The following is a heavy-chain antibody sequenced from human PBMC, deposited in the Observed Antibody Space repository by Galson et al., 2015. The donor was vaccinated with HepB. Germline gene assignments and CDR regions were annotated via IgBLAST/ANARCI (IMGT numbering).Heavy chain of an antibody. Sequence: SVKVSCKASGYTFTSFLMTWVRQAPGQGLEWMGWINTNTGNTTYAQDFTGRFVFSLDTSVSTAYLQISSLKAEDTAVYYCARDLGSAAAGPFDYWGQGTLVTVSS. CDR1: GYTFTSFL. J-gene: IGHJ4*02. CDR2: INTNTGNT. V-gene: IGHV7-4-1*02. CDR3: ARDLGSAAAGPFDY. D-gene: IGHD6-13*01.